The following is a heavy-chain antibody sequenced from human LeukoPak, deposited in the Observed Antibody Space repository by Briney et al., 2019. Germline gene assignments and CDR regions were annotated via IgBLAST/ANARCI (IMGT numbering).Heavy chain of an antibody. D-gene: IGHD6-19*01. CDR3: ARQEGSSSGWPTDNWFDP. J-gene: IGHJ5*02. V-gene: IGHV4-39*01. CDR2: IYYSGST. Sequence: PSETLSLPCTVSGGSISSSSYYWGWIRQPPGKGLEWIGSIYYSGSTYYNPSLKSRVTISVDTSKNQFSLKLSSVTAADTAVYYCARQEGSSSGWPTDNWFDPWGQGTLVTVSS. CDR1: GGSISSSSYY.